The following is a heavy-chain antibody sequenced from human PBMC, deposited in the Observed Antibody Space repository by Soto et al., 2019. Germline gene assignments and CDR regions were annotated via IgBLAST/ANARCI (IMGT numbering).Heavy chain of an antibody. CDR3: ARGLNKAAGGAFDV. V-gene: IGHV3-33*01. Sequence: QVQLVQSGGGAVLPGNSLRLSCAASGFPFSWAGMHWLRQTPGKGLEWVAVVSGDGGDIDYAESVRGRFSISRDNPKSTLYLQMNNLGVEDTAIYYCARGLNKAAGGAFDVWGQGTQVIVSS. CDR2: VSGDGGDI. D-gene: IGHD3-16*01. CDR1: GFPFSWAG. J-gene: IGHJ3*01.